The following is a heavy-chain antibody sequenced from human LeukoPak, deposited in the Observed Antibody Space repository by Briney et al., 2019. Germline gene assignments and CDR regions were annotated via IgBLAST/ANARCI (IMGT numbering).Heavy chain of an antibody. J-gene: IGHJ4*02. CDR2: ISAYNGNT. V-gene: IGHV1-18*01. D-gene: IGHD4-17*01. Sequence: GASVKVSCTASGYTFTSYGISWVRQAPGQGLEWMGWISAYNGNTNYAQKLQGRVTMTTDTSTSTAYMELRSLRSDDTAVYYCAREAPTTVTTGLDYWGQGTLVTVSS. CDR1: GYTFTSYG. CDR3: AREAPTTVTTGLDY.